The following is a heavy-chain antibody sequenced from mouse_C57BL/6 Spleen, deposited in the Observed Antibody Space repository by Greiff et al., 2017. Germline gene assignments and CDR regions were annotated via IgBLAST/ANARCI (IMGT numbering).Heavy chain of an antibody. V-gene: IGHV1-26*01. CDR1: GYTFTDYY. CDR3: ARGGDGYYTLDY. J-gene: IGHJ2*01. D-gene: IGHD2-3*01. CDR2: INPNNGGT. Sequence: QLQQSGPELVKPGASVKISCKASGYTFTDYYMNWVKQSHGKSLEWIGDINPNNGGTSYNQKFKGKATLTVDKSSSTAYMELRSLTSEDSAVYYCARGGDGYYTLDYWGQGTTLTVSS.